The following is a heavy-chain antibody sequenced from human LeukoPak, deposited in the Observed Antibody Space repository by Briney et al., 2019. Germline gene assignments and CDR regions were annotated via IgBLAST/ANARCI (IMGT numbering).Heavy chain of an antibody. CDR3: ARGPDWAFDP. V-gene: IGHV3-21*01. CDR2: ISSSSSYI. J-gene: IGHJ5*02. D-gene: IGHD3-9*01. Sequence: GGSLRPSCAASGFTFSSYSMNWVRQAPGKGLEWVSSISSSSSYIYYADSVKGRFTISRDNAKNSLYLQMNSLRAEDTAVYYCARGPDWAFDPWGQGTLVTVSS. CDR1: GFTFSSYS.